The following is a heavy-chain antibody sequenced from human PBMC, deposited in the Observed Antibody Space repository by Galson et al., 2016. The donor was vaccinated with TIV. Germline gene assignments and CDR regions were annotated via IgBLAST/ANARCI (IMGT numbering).Heavy chain of an antibody. CDR1: GFSFSSYT. V-gene: IGHV3-30*04. CDR3: ARDRRHCGNECFLYYYYGIVV. Sequence: SLRLSCATSGFSFSSYTMHWVRQAPGKGLEWVAVIAYDGGNQYFGDSVKGRFTISRDNSRNTVSLQMNSLRAEDTAVYFCARDRRHCGNECFLYYYYGIVVWGQGTTVTVSS. D-gene: IGHD2-21*01. CDR2: IAYDGGNQ. J-gene: IGHJ6*02.